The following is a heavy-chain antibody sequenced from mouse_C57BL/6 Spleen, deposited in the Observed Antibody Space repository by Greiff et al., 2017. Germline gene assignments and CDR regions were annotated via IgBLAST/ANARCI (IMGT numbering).Heavy chain of an antibody. V-gene: IGHV6-6*01. J-gene: IGHJ3*01. CDR2: IRNKANNHAT. D-gene: IGHD2-3*01. CDR3: TGWSDFAY. CDR1: GFTFSDAW. Sequence: EVKVEESGGGLVQPGGSVKLSCAASGFTFSDAWMDWVRQSPEKGLEWVAEIRNKANNHATYYAESVKGRFTNSRDDSKSSVHLQMNSLRAEDTGIYYCTGWSDFAYWGQGTLVTVSA.